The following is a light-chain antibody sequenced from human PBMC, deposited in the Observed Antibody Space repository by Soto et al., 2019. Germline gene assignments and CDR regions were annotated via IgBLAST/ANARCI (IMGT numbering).Light chain of an antibody. CDR2: DVS. Sequence: QMTKYPASXSATVAERLTXXXXESESISNYLNRYQQKXGKAPYLLTSDVSXLNSAASSTSSATGSGSDLTLSISSLQPEDFVTYYCQQTYSTPITFGQGTRLEIK. CDR3: QQTYSTPIT. CDR1: ESISNY. J-gene: IGKJ5*01. V-gene: IGKV1-39*01.